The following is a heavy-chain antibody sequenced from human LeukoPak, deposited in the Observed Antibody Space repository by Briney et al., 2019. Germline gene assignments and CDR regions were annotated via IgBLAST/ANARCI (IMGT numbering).Heavy chain of an antibody. CDR2: IRYDGSNK. D-gene: IGHD3-22*01. V-gene: IGHV3-30*02. Sequence: GGSLRLSCAASGFTFSSYEMNWVRQAPGKGLEWVAFIRYDGSNKYYADSVKGRFTISRDNSKNTLYLQMNSLRAEDTAVYYCAKDYSDSSGYFRVPHVFDFWGQGTLVTVSS. CDR3: AKDYSDSSGYFRVPHVFDF. CDR1: GFTFSSYE. J-gene: IGHJ4*02.